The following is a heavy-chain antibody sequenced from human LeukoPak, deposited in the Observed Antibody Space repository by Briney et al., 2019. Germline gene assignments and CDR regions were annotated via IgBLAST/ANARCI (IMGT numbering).Heavy chain of an antibody. CDR2: IYHSGST. J-gene: IGHJ4*02. V-gene: IGHV4-61*05. CDR1: GGSMSSSSYY. Sequence: SETLSLTCSVSGGSMSSSSYYWDWIRQPPGKGLEWIGEIYHSGSTNYNPSLKSRVTISVDKPKNQFSLKLTSVTAADTAVYYCASGGGFNDYWGQGTRVSVSS. CDR3: ASGGGFNDY. D-gene: IGHD5-24*01.